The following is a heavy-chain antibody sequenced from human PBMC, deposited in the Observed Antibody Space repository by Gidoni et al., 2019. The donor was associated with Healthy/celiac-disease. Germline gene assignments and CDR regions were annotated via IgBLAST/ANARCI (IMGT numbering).Heavy chain of an antibody. CDR3: ARELYDSSGYYLFDY. D-gene: IGHD3-22*01. J-gene: IGHJ4*02. Sequence: VQLVEFGGGVVEPGRSLRLYWAAGGFTVSRSGMHWVRPAPGKGLGWVSVIWYDGSNKYYADSVKGRFTISRDNSKNTLYLQMNSLRAEDTAVYYCARELYDSSGYYLFDYWGQGTLVTVSS. CDR2: IWYDGSNK. CDR1: GFTVSRSG. V-gene: IGHV3-33*01.